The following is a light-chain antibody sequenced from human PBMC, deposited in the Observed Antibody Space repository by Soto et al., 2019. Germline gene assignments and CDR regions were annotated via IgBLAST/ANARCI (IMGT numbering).Light chain of an antibody. CDR2: RTS. V-gene: IGKV3-15*01. J-gene: IGKJ5*01. Sequence: ETVMTQSPGTLSVSPGERATLSCTASKSVGRALAWYQHRPGLPPRLLIYRTSTRVTGISDRFSGSGSETDFTLTISSLQSDDVAFYYCQQYNNLPISFGQGTRLEIK. CDR3: QQYNNLPIS. CDR1: KSVGRA.